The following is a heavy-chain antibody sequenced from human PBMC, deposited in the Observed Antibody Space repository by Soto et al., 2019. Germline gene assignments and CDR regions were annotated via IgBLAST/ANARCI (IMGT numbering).Heavy chain of an antibody. CDR2: ISYDGSNK. Sequence: QVQLVESGGGVVQPGRSLRLSCGASGFTFSSYAMQWVRQAPGKGLEWVAVISYDGSNKYYADSVKGRFTISRDNSKNTLYLQMNSLRAEDTAVYYCARPDYGSGSYPDPWGQGTLVTVSS. CDR3: ARPDYGSGSYPDP. J-gene: IGHJ5*02. V-gene: IGHV3-30-3*01. D-gene: IGHD3-10*01. CDR1: GFTFSSYA.